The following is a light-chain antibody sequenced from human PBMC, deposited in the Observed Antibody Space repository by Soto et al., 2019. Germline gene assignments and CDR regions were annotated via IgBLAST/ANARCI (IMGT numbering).Light chain of an antibody. CDR3: GTWDSSLTIGVI. J-gene: IGLJ2*01. Sequence: QSVLTQPPSVSAAPGQKVSISCSGSSSNVGKNFVSWYQHVPGKAPQLLIYDNQKRPSGIPDRFSASKSGTLATLDITGLQTGDEADYYCGTWDSSLTIGVIFGGGTKLTVL. V-gene: IGLV1-51*01. CDR2: DNQ. CDR1: SSNVGKNF.